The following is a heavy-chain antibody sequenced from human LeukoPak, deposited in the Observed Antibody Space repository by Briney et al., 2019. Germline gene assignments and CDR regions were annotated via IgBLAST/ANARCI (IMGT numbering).Heavy chain of an antibody. D-gene: IGHD6-13*01. Sequence: PGGSLRLSCAASGFIFSSYSMNWVRQAPGKGLEWASSITSSSNYINYADSAKGRFTISRDNAKNSLYLQMNSLIVEDTALYYCAREGIAGPKDVWGKGTTVTVSS. CDR3: AREGIAGPKDV. J-gene: IGHJ6*04. V-gene: IGHV3-21*01. CDR1: GFIFSSYS. CDR2: ITSSSNYI.